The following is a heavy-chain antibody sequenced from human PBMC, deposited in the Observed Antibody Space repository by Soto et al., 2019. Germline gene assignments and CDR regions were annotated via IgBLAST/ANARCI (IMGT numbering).Heavy chain of an antibody. Sequence: KVSCKASGGTFSSYTISCVRRPPGGGLEWMGRIIPILGIANYAQKFQGRVTITADKSISTAYLQWSSLKASDTAMYYCARRDSSSSYYYYGMDVWGQGTTVTVSS. CDR3: ARRDSSSSYYYYGMDV. CDR2: IIPILGIA. J-gene: IGHJ6*02. D-gene: IGHD6-6*01. V-gene: IGHV1-69*02. CDR1: GGTFSSYT.